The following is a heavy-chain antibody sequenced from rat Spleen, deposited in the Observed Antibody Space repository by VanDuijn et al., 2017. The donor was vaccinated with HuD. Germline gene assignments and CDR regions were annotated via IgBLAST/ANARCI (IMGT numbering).Heavy chain of an antibody. CDR3: TRDTYDFDY. CDR2: MWNDGDT. CDR1: GFSLTDYP. V-gene: IGHV2-32*01. J-gene: IGHJ2*01. Sequence: QVQLKESGPGLVQPSQTLSLTCTVSGFSLTDYPVHWVRQPPGKGLEWMGMMWNDGDTAYNSALKSRLSITRDTSKNQVFLKMNSLQTEDTGTYYCTRDTYDFDYWGQGVMVTVSS. D-gene: IGHD2-1*01.